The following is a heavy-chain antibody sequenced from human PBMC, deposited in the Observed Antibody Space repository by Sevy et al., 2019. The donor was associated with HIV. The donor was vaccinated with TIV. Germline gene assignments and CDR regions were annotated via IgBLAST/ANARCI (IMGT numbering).Heavy chain of an antibody. CDR2: IYSGGST. J-gene: IGHJ4*02. D-gene: IGHD3-10*02. Sequence: GGSLRLSCAASGFTVSSNYMSWVRQAPGKGLEWVSVIYSGGSTYYADSVKGRFTISRDNSKNTLYLQMNSLRAEDTAVYYCARVLFGGWDRLRHFDYWGQGTLVTVSS. V-gene: IGHV3-53*01. CDR1: GFTVSSNY. CDR3: ARVLFGGWDRLRHFDY.